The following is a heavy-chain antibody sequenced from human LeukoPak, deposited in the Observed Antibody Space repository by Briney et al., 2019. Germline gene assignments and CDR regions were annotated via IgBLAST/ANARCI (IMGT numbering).Heavy chain of an antibody. D-gene: IGHD3-16*02. CDR2: INPNSGVT. Sequence: ASVKVSCKASGYTFTDYYMHWVRQAPGHGLEWMGWINPNSGVTIYAQKFQGRVTMTRDTSINTAYMELTVLRSADTAIYYCARDSVITFGGVIVRGWFDPWGQGTLVTVSS. CDR3: ARDSVITFGGVIVRGWFDP. J-gene: IGHJ5*02. V-gene: IGHV1-2*02. CDR1: GYTFTDYY.